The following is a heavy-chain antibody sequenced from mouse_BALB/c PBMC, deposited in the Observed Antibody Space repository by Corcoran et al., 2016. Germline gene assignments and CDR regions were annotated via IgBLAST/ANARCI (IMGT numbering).Heavy chain of an antibody. D-gene: IGHD2-1*01. CDR1: GFNIKDTY. CDR3: GRSREGNYVVY. Sequence: EVQLQPSGAELVKPGASVKLSCTASGFNIKDTYMHWVKQRPEQGLEWIGRIDPANGSTKYDPKFQGKATMTADTSSNTVYLHLSSLTSEATACYYCGRSREGNYVVYWGQGTTLTVSS. V-gene: IGHV14-3*02. CDR2: IDPANGST. J-gene: IGHJ2*01.